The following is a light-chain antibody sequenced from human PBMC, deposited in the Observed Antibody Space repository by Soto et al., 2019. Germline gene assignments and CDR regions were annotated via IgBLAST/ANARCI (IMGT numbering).Light chain of an antibody. CDR1: QSVSSGY. CDR2: GGS. CDR3: QQNGGAYT. J-gene: IGKJ2*01. Sequence: EIVLTQSPGTLSLSPGERATLSCRASQSVSSGYLAWYQQKPGQAPRLLIYGGSSRATGIPDRFSGSGSGTDFTLTITRLEPEDFAVYYCQQNGGAYTIGQGTKLEIK. V-gene: IGKV3-20*01.